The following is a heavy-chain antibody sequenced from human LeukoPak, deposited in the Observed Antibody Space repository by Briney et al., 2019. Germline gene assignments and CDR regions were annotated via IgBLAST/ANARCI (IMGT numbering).Heavy chain of an antibody. CDR1: GFTFSSYA. Sequence: GGSLRLSCAASGFTFSSYAMHWVRQAPGKGLEWVAVISYDGSNKYYADSVKGRFTISRDNSKNTLYLQMNSLRAEDTAVYYCAKIAAANCGGDCYSGAYYFDYWGQGTLVTVSS. J-gene: IGHJ4*02. V-gene: IGHV3-30*04. CDR3: AKIAAANCGGDCYSGAYYFDY. D-gene: IGHD2-21*02. CDR2: ISYDGSNK.